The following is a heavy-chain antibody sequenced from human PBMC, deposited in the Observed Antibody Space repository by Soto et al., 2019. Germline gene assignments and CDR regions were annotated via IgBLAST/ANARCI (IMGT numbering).Heavy chain of an antibody. CDR1: GGSISSYY. Sequence: SETLSLTCTVYGGSISSYYWSWIRQPPGKGLEWIGEIYHSGSTNYNPSLKSRVTISVDKSKNQFSLKLSSVTAADTAVYYCARDQVDTAMADYGMDVWGQGTTVTVSS. CDR3: ARDQVDTAMADYGMDV. CDR2: IYHSGST. J-gene: IGHJ6*02. D-gene: IGHD5-18*01. V-gene: IGHV4-59*12.